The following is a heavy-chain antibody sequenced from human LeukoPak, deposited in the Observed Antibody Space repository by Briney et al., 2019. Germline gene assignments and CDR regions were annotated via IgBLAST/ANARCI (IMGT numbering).Heavy chain of an antibody. CDR1: GHPISSHY. J-gene: IGHJ6*03. D-gene: IGHD2-15*01. Sequence: NPAETLSLTCTVSGHPISSHYWSWLRQPPGKGLEWLGYIYYSGSTNYNPSLKSRVTISVDTSKNQFSLKLSSVTAAGTAVYYCARIGVVVVAATSYYYYYYMDVWGKGTTVTVSS. CDR3: ARIGVVVVAATSYYYYYYMDV. CDR2: IYYSGST. V-gene: IGHV4-59*11.